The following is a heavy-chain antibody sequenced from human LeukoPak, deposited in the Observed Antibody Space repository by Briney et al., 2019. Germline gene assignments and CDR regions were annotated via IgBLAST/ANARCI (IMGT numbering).Heavy chain of an antibody. Sequence: PSETLSLTCTVSGGSISSYYWSWIRQPPGKGLEWIGYIYYSGSTNYNPSLKSRVTISVDTSKNQFSLKLSSVTAADTAVYYCARVPGYGGYYFDYWGQGTLVTVSS. CDR1: GGSISSYY. J-gene: IGHJ4*02. CDR3: ARVPGYGGYYFDY. CDR2: IYYSGST. V-gene: IGHV4-59*12. D-gene: IGHD1-26*01.